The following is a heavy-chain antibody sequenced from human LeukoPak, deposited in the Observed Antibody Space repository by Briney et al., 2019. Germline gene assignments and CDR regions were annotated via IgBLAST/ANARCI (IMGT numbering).Heavy chain of an antibody. CDR3: AKDRPYISSWYGCSTP. CDR2: TSDSGGGA. CDR1: GFTFSSNG. D-gene: IGHD6-13*01. Sequence: GGSLRLSCAASGFTFSSNGMTWVRQAPGKGLGWVSTTSDSGGGAYYADSVKGRFTISRDSSRSTLYLQMHSLRAEDTAVYYCAKDRPYISSWYGCSTPWGQGTLVTVSS. J-gene: IGHJ5*02. V-gene: IGHV3-23*01.